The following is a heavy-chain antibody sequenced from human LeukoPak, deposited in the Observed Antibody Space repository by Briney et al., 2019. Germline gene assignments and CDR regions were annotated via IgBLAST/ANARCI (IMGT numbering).Heavy chain of an antibody. D-gene: IGHD3-10*01. J-gene: IGHJ3*02. Sequence: SETLSLTCTVSGGSISTYYWSWTRQSPGKGLEWLGYIYYSGSTNYNPSLKSRVTISVDTSKNQFSLKLSSVTAADTAVYYCARHGGVVRGQGSDAFDIWGQGTMVTVSS. CDR3: ARHGGVVRGQGSDAFDI. CDR1: GGSISTYY. V-gene: IGHV4-59*08. CDR2: IYYSGST.